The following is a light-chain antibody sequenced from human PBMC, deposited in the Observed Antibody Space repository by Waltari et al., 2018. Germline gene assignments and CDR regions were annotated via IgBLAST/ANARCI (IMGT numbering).Light chain of an antibody. J-gene: IGKJ4*01. CDR3: QKYNSAPLT. CDR2: AAS. Sequence: DIQMTQSPSSLSASVGDRVNITCRASQGISNYLAWYQQKPGKVPKLLIYAASTLQSGVPSRFSCSGSGTDFTLTISSLQPEDVATYYCQKYNSAPLTFCGGTKVEIK. V-gene: IGKV1-27*01. CDR1: QGISNY.